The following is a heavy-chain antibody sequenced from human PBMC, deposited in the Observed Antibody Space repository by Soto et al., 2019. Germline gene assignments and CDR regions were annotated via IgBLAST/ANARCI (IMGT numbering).Heavy chain of an antibody. V-gene: IGHV1-18*01. CDR2: ISASNGDT. CDR3: ARMVRGSNIDYYHYMDV. J-gene: IGHJ6*03. Sequence: ASVKVSCKASGYTFTSYGISWVRQDPGQGLEWMAWISASNGDTNYAQKFQGRVTVTTDTSTSTGYMELRSLRSEDTAVYYCARMVRGSNIDYYHYMDVWGKGTTVTVSS. D-gene: IGHD3-10*01. CDR1: GYTFTSYG.